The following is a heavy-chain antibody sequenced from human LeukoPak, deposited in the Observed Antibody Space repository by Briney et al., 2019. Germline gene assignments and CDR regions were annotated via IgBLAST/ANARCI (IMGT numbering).Heavy chain of an antibody. Sequence: PSETLSLTCAVYGGSFSGYYWSWIRQPPGKGLEWIGEINHSGSTNYNPSLKSRVTISVDTSKNQFSLKLSSVTAADTAVYYCATLGDRTSIVGATEDYWGQGTLVTVSS. J-gene: IGHJ4*02. CDR1: GGSFSGYY. CDR2: INHSGST. D-gene: IGHD1-26*01. V-gene: IGHV4-34*01. CDR3: ATLGDRTSIVGATEDY.